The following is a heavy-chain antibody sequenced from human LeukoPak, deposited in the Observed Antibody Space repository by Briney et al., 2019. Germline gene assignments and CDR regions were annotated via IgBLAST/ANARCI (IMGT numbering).Heavy chain of an antibody. J-gene: IGHJ4*02. CDR3: AKDHPRGESVDC. CDR2: ISYDGSNK. D-gene: IGHD3-16*01. V-gene: IGHV3-30*18. CDR1: GFTFSSYG. Sequence: GGSLRLSCAASGFTFSSYGMHWVRQAPGKGLEWVAVISYDGSNKYYADSVKGRFTISRDNSKNTLYLQMNSLRAEDTAVYYCAKDHPRGESVDCWGQGTLVTVSS.